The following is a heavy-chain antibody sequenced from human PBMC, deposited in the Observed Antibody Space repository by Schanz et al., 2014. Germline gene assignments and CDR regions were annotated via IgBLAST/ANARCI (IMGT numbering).Heavy chain of an antibody. Sequence: EVQLVESGGGLVQPGGSLRLSCAASTFTFSSDWMSWVRQAPGKGLEWVANIKEDGSVKDYVDSVKGRFTISRDNAKNSLFLQMNSLRAEDTAVYYCLAPDYGMDVWGQGTTVTVSS. CDR3: LAPDYGMDV. CDR2: IKEDGSVK. J-gene: IGHJ6*02. CDR1: TFTFSSDW. V-gene: IGHV3-7*02.